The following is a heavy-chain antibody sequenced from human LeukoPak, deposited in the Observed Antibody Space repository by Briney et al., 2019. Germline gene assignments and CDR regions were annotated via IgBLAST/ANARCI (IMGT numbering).Heavy chain of an antibody. CDR3: AKATTSGAFDY. J-gene: IGHJ4*02. CDR2: TYYRSKWNN. V-gene: IGHV6-1*01. D-gene: IGHD5-12*01. Sequence: SQTLSLTCAISGDSVSSNSAAWNWLRQSPSRGLEWLGRTYYRSKWNNDYAVSVKSRISISPDTSKNQFSLQVNSVTPEDTAVYYCAKATTSGAFDYWGQGTLVTVSS. CDR1: GDSVSSNSAA.